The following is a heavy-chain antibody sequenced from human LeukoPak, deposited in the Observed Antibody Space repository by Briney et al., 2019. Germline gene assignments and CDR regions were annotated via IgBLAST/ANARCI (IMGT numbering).Heavy chain of an antibody. D-gene: IGHD3-16*02. CDR3: ARVAVWGSYRSDY. J-gene: IGHJ4*02. V-gene: IGHV4-34*01. CDR2: INHSGST. CDR1: GGSFSGYY. Sequence: SETLSLTCAVYGGSFSGYYWSWIRQPPGKGLEWIGEINHSGSTNYNPSLKSRVTISVDTSKNQFSLKLSSVTAADTAVYYCARVAVWGSYRSDYWGQGTLVTVSS.